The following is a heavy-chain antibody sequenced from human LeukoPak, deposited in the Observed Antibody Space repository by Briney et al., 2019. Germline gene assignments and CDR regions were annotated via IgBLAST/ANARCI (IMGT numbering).Heavy chain of an antibody. Sequence: GRCLRLSWAAAGFTFDDYAMHWVRQAPGKGLECVSGISWNSGSIGYADSVKGRFAISRDNAENSLYLQMNSLRADDMALYYCAKGDGYTLRGAFDYWGQGTLVTVSS. CDR3: AKGDGYTLRGAFDY. V-gene: IGHV3-9*03. CDR1: GFTFDDYA. J-gene: IGHJ4*02. CDR2: ISWNSGSI. D-gene: IGHD5-24*01.